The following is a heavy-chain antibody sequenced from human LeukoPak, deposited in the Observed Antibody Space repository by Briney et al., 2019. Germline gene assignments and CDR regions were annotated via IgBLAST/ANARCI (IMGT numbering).Heavy chain of an antibody. CDR3: ATAAEIYYYDTGGI. J-gene: IGHJ3*02. CDR2: FDPEADET. V-gene: IGHV1-24*01. D-gene: IGHD3-22*01. CDR1: GSTLTQLS. Sequence: GASVKVSCKVFGSTLTQLSMHWERQAPGKGLEWMGGFDPEADETVYAQNFHGRVTVTDDTLSDTTYMELSSLRSEDTAVYYCATAAEIYYYDTGGIWGQGTMVTVSS.